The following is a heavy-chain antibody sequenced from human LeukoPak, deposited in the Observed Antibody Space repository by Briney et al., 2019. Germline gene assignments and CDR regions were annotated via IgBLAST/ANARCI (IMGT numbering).Heavy chain of an antibody. D-gene: IGHD3-10*01. Sequence: SVKASCKASGYTFNTYGVTWVRQAPGQGLEWMGWISPYNGNTNYEQKLQGRVTMTTDTSTSTAYMELRSLRSDDTAVYYCAREGDGRSGEVRAFEIWGQGTAVTVSS. CDR2: ISPYNGNT. CDR1: GYTFNTYG. V-gene: IGHV1-18*01. CDR3: AREGDGRSGEVRAFEI. J-gene: IGHJ3*02.